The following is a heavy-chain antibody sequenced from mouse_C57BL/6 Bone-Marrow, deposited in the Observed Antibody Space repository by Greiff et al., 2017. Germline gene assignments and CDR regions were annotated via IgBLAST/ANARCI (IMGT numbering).Heavy chain of an antibody. CDR1: GYTFTSYW. CDR3: ASLYNNYVGAY. V-gene: IGHV1-64*01. D-gene: IGHD2-5*01. CDR2: IHPNSGST. J-gene: IGHJ3*01. Sequence: QVQLQQSGAELVKPGASVKLSCKASGYTFTSYWMHWVKQRPGQGLEWIGMIHPNSGSTNYNEKFKSKATLTVDKSSSTAYMQLSSLTSEDSAVYYCASLYNNYVGAYWGQGTLVTVSA.